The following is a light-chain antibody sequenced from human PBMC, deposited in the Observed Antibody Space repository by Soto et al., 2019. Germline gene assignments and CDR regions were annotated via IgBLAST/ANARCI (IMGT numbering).Light chain of an antibody. CDR1: SSDVGGYNY. CDR2: DVS. CDR3: SSYTSDSTDV. Sequence: QSALTQPASVSGSPGQSITISCTGTSSDVGGYNYVSWYQEHPGKAPKLMIYDVSNRPSGVSNRFPGSKSGNTASLTISGLQAEDEADYYCSSYTSDSTDVFGTGTKLTVL. V-gene: IGLV2-14*01. J-gene: IGLJ1*01.